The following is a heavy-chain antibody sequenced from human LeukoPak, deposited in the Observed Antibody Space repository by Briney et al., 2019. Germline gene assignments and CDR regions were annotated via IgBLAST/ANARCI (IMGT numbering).Heavy chain of an antibody. D-gene: IGHD5-12*01. CDR3: ARAPTLVATANYDY. J-gene: IGHJ4*02. V-gene: IGHV3-7*01. CDR2: IKQDGSEK. CDR1: GFTFSSYW. Sequence: GGSPRLSCAASGFTFSSYWMSWVRQAPGKGLEWVANIKQDGSEKYYVDSVKGRFTISRDNAKNSLYLQMNSLRAEGTAVYYCARAPTLVATANYDYWGQGTLVTVSS.